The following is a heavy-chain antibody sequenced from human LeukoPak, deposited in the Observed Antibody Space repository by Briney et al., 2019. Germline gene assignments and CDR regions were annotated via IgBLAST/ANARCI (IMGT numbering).Heavy chain of an antibody. CDR1: VVSISS. V-gene: IGHV4-39*01. CDR3: ARLTPPWFGEEEEIRDYYYMDV. D-gene: IGHD3-10*01. Sequence: SETLSLTCSVSVVSISSLTWIRQPPGKGLEWIGSIYYSGSTYYNPSLKSRVTISVDTSKNQFSLKLSSVTAADTAVYYCARLTPPWFGEEEEIRDYYYMDVWGKGTTVTVSS. CDR2: IYYSGST. J-gene: IGHJ6*03.